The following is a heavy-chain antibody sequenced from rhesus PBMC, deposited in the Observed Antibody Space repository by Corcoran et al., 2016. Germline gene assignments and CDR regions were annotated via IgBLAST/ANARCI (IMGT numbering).Heavy chain of an antibody. Sequence: QVTLKESGHALVKPTQTLTLTCTFSGFSLSTSGMGVGWIRQPSRKTLEWLAHIYWNDDKYYSTSLKSRLTISKDTSKNQVVLTMTNMDPVDTATYYCARSNWGAAFDFWGQGLRATGSS. CDR3: ARSNWGAAFDF. J-gene: IGHJ3*01. CDR2: IYWNDDK. CDR1: GFSLSTSGMG. V-gene: IGHV2-1*01. D-gene: IGHD7-45*01.